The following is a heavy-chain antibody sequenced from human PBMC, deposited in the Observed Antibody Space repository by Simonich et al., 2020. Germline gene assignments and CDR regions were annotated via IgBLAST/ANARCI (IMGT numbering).Heavy chain of an antibody. CDR2: IYHRGST. CDR3: ARVGYSNYYYYGMDV. D-gene: IGHD6-13*01. J-gene: IGHJ6*02. CDR1: GYSISSGYY. V-gene: IGHV4-38-2*01. Sequence: QVQLQESGPGLVKPSETLSLTCAVSGYSISSGYYWCWIRQPPGKGLECIGSIYHRGSTYYTPSHKSRVTISVDTSKNQFSLKLSSVTAADTAVYYCARVGYSNYYYYGMDVWGQGTTVTVSS.